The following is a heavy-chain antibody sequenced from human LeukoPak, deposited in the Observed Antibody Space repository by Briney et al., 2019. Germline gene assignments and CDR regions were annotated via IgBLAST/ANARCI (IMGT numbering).Heavy chain of an antibody. CDR3: ARGASNAFDV. CDR2: VKQDGSEK. J-gene: IGHJ3*01. V-gene: IGHV3-7*01. CDR1: GFTFSDYW. Sequence: XGSLRLSCAASGFTFSDYWMSWVRQAPGKGLEWVAKVKQDGSEKYYVDSVRGRFTISRDNAKNSLYLQMNSLRAEDTAVFYCARGASNAFDVWGQGTMVTVSS.